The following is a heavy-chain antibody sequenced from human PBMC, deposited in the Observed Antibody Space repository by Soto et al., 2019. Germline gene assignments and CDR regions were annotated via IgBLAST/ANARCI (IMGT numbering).Heavy chain of an antibody. CDR1: VGSISSGDYY. J-gene: IGHJ5*02. Sequence: QVQLQESGPGLVKPSQTLSLTCTVSVGSISSGDYYLSWISQPPGKGLEWIGSIYYSGSTYYKPSRKRRVTISVDTSKNQFSLKLSSVTAAEPAVYYCARERPDGSRLDPWGQGTLVTVSS. CDR3: ARERPDGSRLDP. V-gene: IGHV4-30-4*01. D-gene: IGHD6-13*01. CDR2: IYYSGST.